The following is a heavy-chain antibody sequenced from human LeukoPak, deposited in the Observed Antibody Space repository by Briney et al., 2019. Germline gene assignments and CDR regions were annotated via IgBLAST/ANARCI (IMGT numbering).Heavy chain of an antibody. Sequence: PGGSLRLSCAASGFTFSSYAMSWVRQAPGKGLEWVSAISGSGGSTYYADSVKGRFTISRDNSKNTLYLQMNSLRAEDTAVYYCAKPKIVLMVYASKAFDYWGQGTLVTVSS. V-gene: IGHV3-23*01. J-gene: IGHJ4*02. CDR2: ISGSGGST. D-gene: IGHD2-8*01. CDR3: AKPKIVLMVYASKAFDY. CDR1: GFTFSSYA.